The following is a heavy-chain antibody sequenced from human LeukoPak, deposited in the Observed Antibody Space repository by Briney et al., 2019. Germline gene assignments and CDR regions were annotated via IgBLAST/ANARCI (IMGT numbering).Heavy chain of an antibody. CDR1: GGSISSGSYY. Sequence: TSGTLSLTCTVSGGSISSGSYYWSWIRQPAGKGLEWIGRIYTSGSTNYNPSLKSRVTISVDTSKNQFSLKLSSVTAADTAVYYCARGAAAGPPYYYYYMDVWGKGTTVTVSS. CDR2: IYTSGST. D-gene: IGHD6-13*01. V-gene: IGHV4-61*02. J-gene: IGHJ6*03. CDR3: ARGAAAGPPYYYYYMDV.